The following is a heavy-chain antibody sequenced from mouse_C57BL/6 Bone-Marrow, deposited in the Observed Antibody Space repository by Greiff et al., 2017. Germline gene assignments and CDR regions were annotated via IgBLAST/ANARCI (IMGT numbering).Heavy chain of an antibody. CDR3: TARRLYFDY. J-gene: IGHJ2*01. D-gene: IGHD1-2*01. Sequence: VKLQQSGAELVRPGASVKLSCTASGFNIKDDYMHWVKQRPEQGLAWIGWIDPENGDTDSASKFKGKATITADTSYNTAYLQLSSLTSDDTAVYYCTARRLYFDYWGQGTTLTVSS. CDR1: GFNIKDDY. V-gene: IGHV14-4*01. CDR2: IDPENGDT.